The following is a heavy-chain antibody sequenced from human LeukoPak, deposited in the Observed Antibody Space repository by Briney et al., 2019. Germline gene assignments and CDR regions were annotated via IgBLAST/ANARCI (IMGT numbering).Heavy chain of an antibody. V-gene: IGHV3-74*01. Sequence: GGSLRLSCAASGFTFNAYWMHWVRQAPGKGLVWVSRINGDGSSTSYAESVKGRFIISRDNAKNTVYLQMNSLRAEDTAVYYCARDLELTYYDSSGHDYRGQGTLVTVSS. CDR3: ARDLELTYYDSSGHDY. D-gene: IGHD3-22*01. CDR2: INGDGSST. CDR1: GFTFNAYW. J-gene: IGHJ4*02.